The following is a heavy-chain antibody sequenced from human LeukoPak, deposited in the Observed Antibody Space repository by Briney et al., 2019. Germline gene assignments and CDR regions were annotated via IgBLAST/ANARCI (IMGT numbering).Heavy chain of an antibody. CDR1: GYTFTSYG. J-gene: IGHJ5*02. V-gene: IGHV1-8*02. CDR3: ARAPSGKWYADVPYWFDP. D-gene: IGHD2-15*01. CDR2: MNPNSGNT. Sequence: ASVKVSCKASGYTFTSYGISWVRQATGQGLEWMGWMNPNSGNTGYAQKFQGRITMTRNTSISTAYMDLTSLRSEDTAVYYCARAPSGKWYADVPYWFDPWGQGTLVTVSS.